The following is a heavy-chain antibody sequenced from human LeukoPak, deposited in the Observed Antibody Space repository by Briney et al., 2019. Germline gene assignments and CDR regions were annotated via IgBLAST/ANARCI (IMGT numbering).Heavy chain of an antibody. CDR1: GFTFSRYS. CDR3: AKDPDCTSGICYTFFDY. J-gene: IGHJ4*02. V-gene: IGHV3-23*01. D-gene: IGHD2-8*01. Sequence: PGGSLRLSCAASGFTFSRYSMNWVRQAPGKGLEWVSGISPSGDITYYADSVKGRFTISRDNSKNTLYLQMNSLRAEDTAVYYCAKDPDCTSGICYTFFDYWGQGTLVTVSS. CDR2: ISPSGDIT.